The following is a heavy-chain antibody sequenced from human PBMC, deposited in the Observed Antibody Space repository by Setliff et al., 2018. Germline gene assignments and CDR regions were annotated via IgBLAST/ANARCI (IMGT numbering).Heavy chain of an antibody. CDR1: GGSVNSGYDN. Sequence: SETLSLTCTVSGGSVNSGYDNWNWLRQPAGKGLEWIGHINRRGTTNFTPSLKSRVTISLDTSKNQFSLNLTSVTAADTAVYYCARASSGWYSAYYYYMDVWGKGTTVTV. CDR2: INRRGTT. D-gene: IGHD6-19*01. J-gene: IGHJ6*03. CDR3: ARASSGWYSAYYYYMDV. V-gene: IGHV4-61*09.